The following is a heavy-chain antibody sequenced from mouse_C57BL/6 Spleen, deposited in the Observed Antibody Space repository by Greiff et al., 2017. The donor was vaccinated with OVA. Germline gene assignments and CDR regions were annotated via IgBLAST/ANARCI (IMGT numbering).Heavy chain of an antibody. J-gene: IGHJ3*01. V-gene: IGHV1-7*01. CDR2: INPSSGYT. CDR1: GYTFTSYW. Sequence: QVQLQQSGAELAKPGASVKLSCKASGYTFTSYWMHWVKQRPGQGLEWIGYINPSSGYTKYNQKFKDKATSTADKSSSTAYMQLSSLTYEDSAVYYCAAFAYWGQGTLVTVSA. CDR3: AAFAY.